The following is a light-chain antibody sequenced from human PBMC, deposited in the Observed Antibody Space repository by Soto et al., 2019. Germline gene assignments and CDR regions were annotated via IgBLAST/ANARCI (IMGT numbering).Light chain of an antibody. J-gene: IGKJ1*01. CDR2: EAS. CDR3: QQYNTFWT. CDR1: QNIYTW. Sequence: IQMTQSPATLSASVVDRVTITCRASQNIYTWLAWYQQKPGKAPKLLIYEASSLETGVQSRFSGSGSGTEFTLTIRRLKPDDFATYYCQQYNTFWTFGQGTKV. V-gene: IGKV1-5*03.